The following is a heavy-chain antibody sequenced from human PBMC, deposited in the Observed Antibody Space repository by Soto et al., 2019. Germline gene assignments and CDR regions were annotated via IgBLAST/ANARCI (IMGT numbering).Heavy chain of an antibody. D-gene: IGHD4-17*01. V-gene: IGHV3-23*01. Sequence: PGGSLRLSCAASGFIFSNYVMSWVRQAPGKGLEWVSSISGATGTTYYADSVQGRYTISRDNSRKTLYLQMNSLRAEDTAVYHCAAGTRTTVTDRHYFDYWGPGTLVTVSS. CDR1: GFIFSNYV. J-gene: IGHJ4*02. CDR2: ISGATGTT. CDR3: AAGTRTTVTDRHYFDY.